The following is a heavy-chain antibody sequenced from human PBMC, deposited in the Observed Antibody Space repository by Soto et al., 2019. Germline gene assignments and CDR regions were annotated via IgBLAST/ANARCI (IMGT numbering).Heavy chain of an antibody. V-gene: IGHV2-5*02. CDR3: AHRVLRTVFGLVTTTAIYFEF. CDR2: IYLDDDK. CDR1: GFSLTTSGVG. D-gene: IGHD3-3*01. Sequence: QITLNESGPTVVRPTETLTLTCRFSGFSLTTSGVGGGWIRQSPGKAPEWLALIYLDDDKRYSASLKIRITINKDTSKNQVVLTVSDLDPTDTATYYCAHRVLRTVFGLVTTTAIYFEFWGQGTPVAVSS. J-gene: IGHJ4*02.